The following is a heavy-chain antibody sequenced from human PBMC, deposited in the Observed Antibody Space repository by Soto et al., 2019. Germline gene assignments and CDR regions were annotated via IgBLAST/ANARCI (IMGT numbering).Heavy chain of an antibody. J-gene: IGHJ6*02. D-gene: IGHD6-13*01. V-gene: IGHV1-18*01. CDR2: ISAYNGNT. CDR3: ARGSIAAAGAYYYYYYGMDV. Sequence: QVQLVQSGAEVKKPGASVKVSCKASGYTFTSYGISWVRQAPGQGLEWMGWISAYNGNTNYAQKLQGRVTMTTDTSTSTAYMGLRSVSSDDTAVYYCARGSIAAAGAYYYYYYGMDVWGQGTTVTVSS. CDR1: GYTFTSYG.